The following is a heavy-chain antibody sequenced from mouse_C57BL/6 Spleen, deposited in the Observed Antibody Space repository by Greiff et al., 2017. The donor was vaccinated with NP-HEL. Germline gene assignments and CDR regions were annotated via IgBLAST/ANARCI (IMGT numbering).Heavy chain of an antibody. Sequence: VQLQQSGPGLAKPSQTLSLTCSVTGYSITSDYWNWIRKFPGNKLEYMGYISYSGSTYYNPSLKSRIYITRDTSKTQYYLQLNSVTTEDTATYYCARYVYGSSSDWYFDVWGTGTTVTVSS. CDR2: ISYSGST. D-gene: IGHD1-1*01. CDR1: GYSITSDY. CDR3: ARYVYGSSSDWYFDV. J-gene: IGHJ1*03. V-gene: IGHV3-8*01.